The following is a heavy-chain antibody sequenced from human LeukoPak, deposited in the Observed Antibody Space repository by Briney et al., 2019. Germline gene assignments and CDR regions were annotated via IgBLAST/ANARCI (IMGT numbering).Heavy chain of an antibody. D-gene: IGHD3-10*02. V-gene: IGHV1-2*02. CDR1: GHTFTVYY. CDR2: MNPNVGGA. J-gene: IGHJ4*02. CDR3: ARGVFGESLES. Sequence: ASVTVSCKASGHTFTVYYVYWVRQAPGQGLEWMGWMNPNVGGANFPQKFQGRVTVTSDPAISAAYMELRRLSSDDTAVYYCARGVFGESLESWGQGTLVTVSS.